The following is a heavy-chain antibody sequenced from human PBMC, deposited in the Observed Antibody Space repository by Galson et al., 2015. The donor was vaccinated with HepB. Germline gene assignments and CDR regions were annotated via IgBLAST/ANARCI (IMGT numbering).Heavy chain of an antibody. D-gene: IGHD3-22*01. J-gene: IGHJ4*02. CDR3: ARERVHSSGYQWVDY. CDR1: GFTFSSYG. CDR2: IWYDGSNK. V-gene: IGHV3-33*01. Sequence: SLRLSCAASGFTFSSYGMHWVRQAPGKGLEWVAVIWYDGSNKYYADSVKGRFTISRDNSKNTLYLQMNSLRAEDTAVYYCARERVHSSGYQWVDYWGQGTLVTVSS.